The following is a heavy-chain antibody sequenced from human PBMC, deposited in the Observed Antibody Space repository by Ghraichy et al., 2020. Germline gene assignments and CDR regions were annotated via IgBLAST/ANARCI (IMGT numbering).Heavy chain of an antibody. CDR1: GGSISRFY. V-gene: IGHV4-59*01. Sequence: SETLSLTCTVSGGSISRFYWTWLRQPPGKGLEWIGYIYYSGTANYNPSLMSRVTFSVDTSKNQFSLKLTSVTAADTAVYYCARREPYDILTGYYIDAFDIWGLGTMVTVSS. D-gene: IGHD3-9*01. CDR2: IYYSGTA. CDR3: ARREPYDILTGYYIDAFDI. J-gene: IGHJ3*02.